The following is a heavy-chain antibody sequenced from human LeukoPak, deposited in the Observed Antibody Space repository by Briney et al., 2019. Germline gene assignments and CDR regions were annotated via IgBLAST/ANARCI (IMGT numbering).Heavy chain of an antibody. D-gene: IGHD5-12*01. Sequence: GGSLRLSCAASGFTFSSYSMNWVRQAPGKGLEWVSSISSSSSYIYYADSVKGRFTISRGNAKNSLYLQMNSLRAEDTAVYYCARGYSGYEYYFDYWGQGTLVTVSS. CDR2: ISSSSSYI. V-gene: IGHV3-21*01. J-gene: IGHJ4*02. CDR3: ARGYSGYEYYFDY. CDR1: GFTFSSYS.